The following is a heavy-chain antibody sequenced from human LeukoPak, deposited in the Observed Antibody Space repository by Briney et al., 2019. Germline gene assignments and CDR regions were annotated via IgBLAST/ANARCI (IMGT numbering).Heavy chain of an antibody. Sequence: GASVKVSCKVSGYALSHLSMQWVRQAPGKGLEWMGGYDPEDDKIIFAQKFQGRVTMTEDTSTDTVYMELRSLRPDDTAVYYCATSRWELFLHPTGLHDYWGQGTLITVSS. CDR1: GYALSHLS. V-gene: IGHV1-24*01. D-gene: IGHD1-1*01. CDR2: YDPEDDKI. J-gene: IGHJ4*02. CDR3: ATSRWELFLHPTGLHDY.